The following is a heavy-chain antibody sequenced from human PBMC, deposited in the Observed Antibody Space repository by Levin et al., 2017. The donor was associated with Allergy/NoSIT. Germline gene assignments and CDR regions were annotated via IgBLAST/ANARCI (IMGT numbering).Heavy chain of an antibody. CDR3: ARGLVGATFPYYYYGMDV. CDR2: IYSGGST. CDR1: GFTVSSNY. J-gene: IGHJ6*02. D-gene: IGHD1-26*01. V-gene: IGHV3-53*01. Sequence: GGSLRLSCAASGFTVSSNYMSWVRQAPGKGLEWVSVIYSGGSTYYADSVKGRFTISRDNSKNTLYLQMNSLRAEDTAVYYCARGLVGATFPYYYYGMDVWGQGTTVTVSS.